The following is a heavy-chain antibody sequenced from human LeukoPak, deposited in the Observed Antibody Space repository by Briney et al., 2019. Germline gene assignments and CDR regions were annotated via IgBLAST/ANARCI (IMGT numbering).Heavy chain of an antibody. J-gene: IGHJ2*01. D-gene: IGHD4-17*01. CDR1: GGTFSSYA. CDR3: ARSNFVYGDYVQYWYFDL. V-gene: IGHV1-69*05. Sequence: SVKVSCKASGGTFSSYAISWVRQAPGQGLEWMGRIIPIFGTANYAQKFQGRVTITTDESTSTAYMELSSLRSEDTAVYYCARSNFVYGDYVQYWYFDLWGRGTLVTVSS. CDR2: IIPIFGTA.